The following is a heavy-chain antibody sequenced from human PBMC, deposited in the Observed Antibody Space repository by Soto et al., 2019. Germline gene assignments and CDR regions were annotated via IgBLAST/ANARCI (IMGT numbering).Heavy chain of an antibody. CDR1: DGSLSPNY. Sequence: SETLSLTCTVSDGSLSPNYWSWIRQPPGKGLEWIGYIYYAGTTTYNPSLQSRVSISLDTSKNEVSLKLTSVTAADTAVHFCARLGAFYQAMDSWGQGTLVPVSS. D-gene: IGHD2-2*01. CDR2: IYYAGTT. V-gene: IGHV4-59*08. CDR3: ARLGAFYQAMDS. J-gene: IGHJ1*01.